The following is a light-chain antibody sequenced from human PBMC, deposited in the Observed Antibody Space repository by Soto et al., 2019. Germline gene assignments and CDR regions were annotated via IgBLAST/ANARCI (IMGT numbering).Light chain of an antibody. Sequence: QSVLTQLASVSGSARQSIAISCTGTSSDVGGYNYVSWYQQHPGKAPKLLLSEVSKRPSGVSDRFSGSKSGNTASLTISGLQTQDEADYYCSSFTSAYTFVFGTGTKVTVL. J-gene: IGLJ1*01. CDR1: SSDVGGYNY. CDR2: EVS. V-gene: IGLV2-14*01. CDR3: SSFTSAYTFV.